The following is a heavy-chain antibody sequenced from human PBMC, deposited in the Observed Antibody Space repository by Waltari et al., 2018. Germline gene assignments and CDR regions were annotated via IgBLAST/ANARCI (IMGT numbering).Heavy chain of an antibody. Sequence: EVQLVESGGGLVQPGGSLRLSCEVSGFTFSSHWMTWVRQAPGKWLEWVANIKQDGSGKFYVDSGRVRFTISRANADNSLYLQRNSLRAEDTAVYYCASQKGYGDYTWDYFDYWGQGTLVTVSS. J-gene: IGHJ4*02. CDR2: IKQDGSGK. CDR3: ASQKGYGDYTWDYFDY. V-gene: IGHV3-7*01. D-gene: IGHD4-17*01. CDR1: GFTFSSHW.